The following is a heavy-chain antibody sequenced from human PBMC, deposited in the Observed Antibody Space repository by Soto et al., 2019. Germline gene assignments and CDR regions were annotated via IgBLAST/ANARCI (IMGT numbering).Heavy chain of an antibody. D-gene: IGHD6-13*01. CDR1: GGSISSYY. V-gene: IGHV4-4*07. CDR3: ARSIAAAGTFYYYYGMDV. CDR2: IYTSGST. Sequence: KPSETLSLTCTVSGGSISSYYWSWIRQPAGKGLEWIGRIYTSGSTNYNPSLKSRVTMSVDTSKNQFSLKLSSVTAADTAVYYCARSIAAAGTFYYYYGMDVWGQGTTVTVS. J-gene: IGHJ6*02.